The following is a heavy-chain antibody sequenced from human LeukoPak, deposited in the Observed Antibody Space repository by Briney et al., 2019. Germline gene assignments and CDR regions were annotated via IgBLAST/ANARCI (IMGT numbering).Heavy chain of an antibody. J-gene: IGHJ6*02. D-gene: IGHD3-16*01. V-gene: IGHV3-7*03. Sequence: GGSLRLSCEASGFTFSSYWMNWARQAPGKGLEWVASINHDGNVNYYVDSVKGRFTISRDNAKNSLYLQMSNLRAEDTAVYFCARGGGLDVWGQGATVTVSS. CDR3: ARGGGLDV. CDR1: GFTFSSYW. CDR2: INHDGNVN.